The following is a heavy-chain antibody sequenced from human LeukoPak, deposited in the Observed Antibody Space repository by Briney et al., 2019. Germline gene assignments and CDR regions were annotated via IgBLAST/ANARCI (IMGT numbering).Heavy chain of an antibody. D-gene: IGHD2-2*01. V-gene: IGHV3-23*01. CDR3: AKHIVVVPAAVIYYYYYGVDV. Sequence: PGGSLRLSCAASGFTFSSYAMSWVRQAPGKGLEWVSAISGSGGSTYYADSVKGRFTISRDNSKNTLYLQMNSLRAEDTAVYYCAKHIVVVPAAVIYYYYYGVDVWGQGTTVTVSS. CDR2: ISGSGGST. J-gene: IGHJ6*02. CDR1: GFTFSSYA.